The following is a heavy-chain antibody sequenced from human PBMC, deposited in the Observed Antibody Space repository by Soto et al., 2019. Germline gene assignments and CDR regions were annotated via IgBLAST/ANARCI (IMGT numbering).Heavy chain of an antibody. CDR2: IDPYDTGI. Sequence: EVQLVESGGGLVQPGGSLRLSCAASGFAFSSEWMHWVRQAPGKGLVWVSRIDPYDTGITYADSVKGRFTISRDNAKNTLYVQMNSLRAEDTAVYYCTSDTFGARDSWGQGTLVTVSS. CDR3: TSDTFGARDS. J-gene: IGHJ4*02. V-gene: IGHV3-74*01. D-gene: IGHD2-15*01. CDR1: GFAFSSEW.